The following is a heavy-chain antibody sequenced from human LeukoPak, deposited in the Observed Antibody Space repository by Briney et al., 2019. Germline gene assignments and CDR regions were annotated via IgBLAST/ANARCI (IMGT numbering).Heavy chain of an antibody. CDR1: GFFFSSYT. CDR2: ISYDGTNE. D-gene: IGHD6-19*01. Sequence: GGSLRLSCAGSGFFFSSYTMHWVRQAPGKGLEWVAIISYDGTNEYYADSVKGRFTISRDNSKNTLYLQVNSLRAEDTAVYYCARDIKWLGRYYYYGLDVWGQGTTVTVSS. CDR3: ARDIKWLGRYYYYGLDV. V-gene: IGHV3-30*04. J-gene: IGHJ6*02.